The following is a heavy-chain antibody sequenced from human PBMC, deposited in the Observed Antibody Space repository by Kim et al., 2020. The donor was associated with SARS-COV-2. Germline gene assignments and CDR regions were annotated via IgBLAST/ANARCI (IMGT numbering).Heavy chain of an antibody. CDR1: GDSVATDF. CDR3: ARAHQLAPRGYGMDV. J-gene: IGHJ6*02. D-gene: IGHD1-1*01. V-gene: IGHV4-59*02. Sequence: SETLSLTCAVSGDSVATDFWTWVRQAPGKGLDWLGYVSYSGGSDYNPNLRGRLTISVDASRTHVSLRLTSLTAADTGVYFCARAHQLAPRGYGMDVWGQGTSVIVPS. CDR2: VSYSGGS.